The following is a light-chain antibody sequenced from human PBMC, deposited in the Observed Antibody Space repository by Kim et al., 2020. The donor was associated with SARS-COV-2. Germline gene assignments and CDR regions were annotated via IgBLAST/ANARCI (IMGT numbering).Light chain of an antibody. J-gene: IGKJ4*01. Sequence: PGERVPLSCRASQNVSISYLTWCRQKPGHAPRLLIYGASTRATCVAARVSGSGSGTDFTLTISGLQPEDFAVYYCQQDYNLPHFRLGGGTKVDIK. CDR1: QNVSISY. V-gene: IGKV3D-7*01. CDR3: QQDYNLPHFR. CDR2: GAS.